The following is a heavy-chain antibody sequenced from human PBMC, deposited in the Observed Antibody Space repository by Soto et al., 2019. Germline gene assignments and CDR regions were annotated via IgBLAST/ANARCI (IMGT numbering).Heavy chain of an antibody. CDR3: ARDTGATSDSHYFGMDV. J-gene: IGHJ6*02. CDR2: ISEYNGNT. Sequence: GASVKVSCKAHGYTFVNFGISWGRQAPGQGLEWMGRISEYNGNTNYAQKFQGRVSMTIDTSARTAYMELRSLRSDDTAVYFCARDTGATSDSHYFGMDVWGQGTTVTVSS. D-gene: IGHD2-8*02. V-gene: IGHV1-18*01. CDR1: GYTFVNFG.